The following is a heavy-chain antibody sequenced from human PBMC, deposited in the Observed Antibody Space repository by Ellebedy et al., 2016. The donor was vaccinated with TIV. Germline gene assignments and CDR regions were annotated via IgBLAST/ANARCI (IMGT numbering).Heavy chain of an antibody. D-gene: IGHD6-13*01. J-gene: IGHJ4*02. CDR3: AKGRIAAAGTEGYFDY. Sequence: SLKISXAASGFTFDDYAMHWFRQTPGKGLEWVSGISWNSGSIGYADSVKGRFTISRDNAKNSLYLQMNSLRAEDTALYYCAKGRIAAAGTEGYFDYWGQGTLVTVFS. V-gene: IGHV3-9*01. CDR2: ISWNSGSI. CDR1: GFTFDDYA.